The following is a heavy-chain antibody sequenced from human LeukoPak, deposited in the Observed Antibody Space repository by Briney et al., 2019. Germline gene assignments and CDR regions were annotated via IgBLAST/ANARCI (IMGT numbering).Heavy chain of an antibody. CDR3: ARAYYDSSGYYYPNNWFDP. Sequence: SVKVSCKASGGTFSSYAISWVRQAPGQGLEWMGRIIPILGIANYAQKFQGRVTITADKSTGTAYMELSSLRSEDTAVYYCARAYYDSSGYYYPNNWFDPWGQGTLVTVSS. D-gene: IGHD3-22*01. CDR1: GGTFSSYA. CDR2: IIPILGIA. V-gene: IGHV1-69*04. J-gene: IGHJ5*02.